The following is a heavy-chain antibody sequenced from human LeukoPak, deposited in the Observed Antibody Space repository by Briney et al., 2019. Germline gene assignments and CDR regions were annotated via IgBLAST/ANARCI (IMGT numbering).Heavy chain of an antibody. CDR3: AKDLTVTDDN. V-gene: IGHV3-30*02. D-gene: IGHD2-21*02. CDR1: GFTFSSYD. Sequence: GGSLRLSCAASGFTFSSYDMHWVRQAPGKGLEWVAFIQYDGSNKYYADSVKGRFTISRDNSKNTLYVQMNSLRVEDTAVYYCAKDLTVTDDNWGQGTLVTVSS. CDR2: IQYDGSNK. J-gene: IGHJ4*02.